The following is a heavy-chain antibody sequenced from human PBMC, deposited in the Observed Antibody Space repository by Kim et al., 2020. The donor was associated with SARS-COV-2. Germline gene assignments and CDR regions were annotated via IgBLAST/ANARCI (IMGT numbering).Heavy chain of an antibody. D-gene: IGHD3-3*01. CDR3: ARVDSITCGDVLECYFDY. CDR1: GFSFNNYW. CDR2: MDPYGSMP. Sequence: GGSLRLSCAASGFSFNNYWMHWVRQSPGQGLVWVSRMDPYGSMPGYADSVKGRFTISRDNAKNALYLQMNSLRVEDTAVYYCARVDSITCGDVLECYFDYWGQGTLVTVSS. J-gene: IGHJ4*02. V-gene: IGHV3-74*01.